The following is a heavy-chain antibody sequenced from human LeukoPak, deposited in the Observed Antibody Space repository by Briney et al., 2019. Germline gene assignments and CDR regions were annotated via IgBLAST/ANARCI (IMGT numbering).Heavy chain of an antibody. Sequence: KPSETLSLTCTVSRDSINTGNYYWSWIRQPPGKGLEWLGFIHYSGSTDYNPSLKSRVSISVDTSKNQFSLQLSSVTAADTAVYYCAGLYYYDSSGCESLVALDYWGQRTLVTVSS. CDR1: RDSINTGNYY. D-gene: IGHD3-22*01. J-gene: IGHJ4*02. V-gene: IGHV4-30-4*01. CDR3: AGLYYYDSSGCESLVALDY. CDR2: IHYSGST.